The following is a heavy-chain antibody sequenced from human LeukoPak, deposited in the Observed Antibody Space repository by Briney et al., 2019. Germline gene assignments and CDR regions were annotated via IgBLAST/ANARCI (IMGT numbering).Heavy chain of an antibody. CDR1: EFTFSAHW. J-gene: IGHJ5*02. Sequence: GGSLRLSCAASEFTFSAHWMHWVRQVPGKGLVYIAYIDNDGTNTNYADSVKGRFTISRDNAKNTLYLQMNSLRVEDTAVYYCVRDRPHNCFDPWGQGTLVTVSS. V-gene: IGHV3-74*01. D-gene: IGHD6-6*01. CDR3: VRDRPHNCFDP. CDR2: IDNDGTNT.